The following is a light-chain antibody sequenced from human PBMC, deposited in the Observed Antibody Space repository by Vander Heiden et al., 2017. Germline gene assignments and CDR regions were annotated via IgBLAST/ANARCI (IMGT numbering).Light chain of an antibody. CDR2: MTK. CDR3: AAWDDSLSGLV. Sequence: QPVLTQPPSPFGSPGLSTTISCSGSTSNIGSNYVYWCQQLPGTAPKLLIYMTKQRPSGVPDRFSGSKSGTSASLAISGLRSEDEADYYCAAWDDSLSGLVFGIGTKVTVL. V-gene: IGLV1-47*01. J-gene: IGLJ1*01. CDR1: TSNIGSNY.